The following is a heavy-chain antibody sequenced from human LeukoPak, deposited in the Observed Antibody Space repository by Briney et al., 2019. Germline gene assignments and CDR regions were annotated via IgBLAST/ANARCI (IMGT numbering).Heavy chain of an antibody. CDR2: IKSITDGGTT. CDR3: TTAPAAYTFDS. V-gene: IGHV3-15*01. Sequence: GGSLRLSCAASGFTFNNAWMSWVRQAPGKGLEWIGRIKSITDGGTTVYAAHVKDRFTISRDDSKNTLYLQMNSLKTEDTAVYYCTTAPAAYTFDSWGQGTLVTVSS. CDR1: GFTFNNAW. J-gene: IGHJ4*02. D-gene: IGHD3-16*01.